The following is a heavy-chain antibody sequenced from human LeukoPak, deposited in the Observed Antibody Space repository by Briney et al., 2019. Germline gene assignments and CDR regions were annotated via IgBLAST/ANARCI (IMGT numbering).Heavy chain of an antibody. V-gene: IGHV3-33*01. J-gene: IGHJ3*02. CDR1: GFTFSSYG. D-gene: IGHD3-16*01. Sequence: PGGSLRLSCAASGFTFSSYGMHWVRQAPGKGLEWVAVIWYDGSNKYYADSVRGRFTISRDNSKNTLYLHMNRLRAEDTAVYYCARDPGTVTGDAFDIWGQGTMVTVSS. CDR3: ARDPGTVTGDAFDI. CDR2: IWYDGSNK.